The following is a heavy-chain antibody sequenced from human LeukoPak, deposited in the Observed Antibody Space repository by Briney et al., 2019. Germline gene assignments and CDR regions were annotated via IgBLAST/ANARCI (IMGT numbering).Heavy chain of an antibody. D-gene: IGHD3-3*01. CDR3: ARTGEWLLFYYFDY. J-gene: IGHJ4*02. V-gene: IGHV1-18*01. CDR2: ISAYNGNT. Sequence: ASVKVSCKASGYTFTSYGISWVRQAPGQGLEWMGWISAYNGNTNYAQKLQGRVTMTTDTSTSTAHMELRSLRSDDTAVYYCARTGEWLLFYYFDYWGQGTLVTVSS. CDR1: GYTFTSYG.